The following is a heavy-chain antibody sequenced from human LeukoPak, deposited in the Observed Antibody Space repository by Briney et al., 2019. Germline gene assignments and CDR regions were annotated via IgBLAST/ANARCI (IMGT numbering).Heavy chain of an antibody. Sequence: SETLSLTCSVSGGFISNYYWSWIRRPAGKGLEWIGRMSTSGKTNYSPSLKSRVTMSVDTSNNQFFLNLSSVTAADTAVYYCARDSRYYDYWSGYLDYWGQGTLVTVSS. CDR3: ARDSRYYDYWSGYLDY. V-gene: IGHV4-4*07. D-gene: IGHD3-3*01. CDR1: GGFISNYY. J-gene: IGHJ4*02. CDR2: MSTSGKT.